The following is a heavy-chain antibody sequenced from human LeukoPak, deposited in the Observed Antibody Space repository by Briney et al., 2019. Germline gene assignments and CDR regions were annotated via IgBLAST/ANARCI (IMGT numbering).Heavy chain of an antibody. CDR2: IKSKTDGGTT. CDR1: GFTFSNAW. CDR3: TTAVIKRATVTPY. V-gene: IGHV3-15*01. Sequence: GGSLRLSCAASGFTFSNAWMSWVRQAPGKGLEWVGRIKSKTDGGTTDYAAPVKGRFTISRDDSKNTLYLQMNSLKTEDTAVYYCTTAVIKRATVTPYWGQGTLVTVSS. J-gene: IGHJ4*02. D-gene: IGHD4-17*01.